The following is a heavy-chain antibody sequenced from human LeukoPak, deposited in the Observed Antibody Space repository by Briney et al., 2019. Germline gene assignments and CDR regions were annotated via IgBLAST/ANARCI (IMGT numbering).Heavy chain of an antibody. D-gene: IGHD4-23*01. CDR3: ARVLRWAHYFDY. Sequence: SETLSLTCTVSGGSISSISYYWRWILQPPGKGLEWIGSIYYSGSTYYNPSLKSRITISVDTSKNQFSLKLSSVTAADTAVYYCARVLRWAHYFDYWGQGTLVTVSS. V-gene: IGHV4-39*07. CDR2: IYYSGST. CDR1: GGSISSISYY. J-gene: IGHJ4*02.